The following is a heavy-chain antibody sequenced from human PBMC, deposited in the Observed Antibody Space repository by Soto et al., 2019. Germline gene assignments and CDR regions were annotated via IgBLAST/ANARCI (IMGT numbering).Heavy chain of an antibody. CDR2: IRKKTNSYTT. CDR3: TTVTTVDYYFDY. Sequence: SGGSLRLSCAASGLTFSDRYMDWVRQAPGKGLEWVGRIRKKTNSYTTEYAASVKGRFIISRDDSTNPLYLQMSSLKTEDTAVYYCTTVTTVDYYFDYWGQGTLVTVSS. D-gene: IGHD4-17*01. J-gene: IGHJ4*02. CDR1: GLTFSDRY. V-gene: IGHV3-72*01.